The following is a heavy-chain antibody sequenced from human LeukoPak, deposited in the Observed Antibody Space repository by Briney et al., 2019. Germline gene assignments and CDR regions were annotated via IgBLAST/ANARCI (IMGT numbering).Heavy chain of an antibody. CDR3: AKGSNFPIAVAGRYFDY. CDR2: ISDDGSNK. Sequence: GSLRLSCAASGFTFSTYAMHWVRQAPGKGLEWVAVISDDGSNKYYADSVKGRFTISRDNSKNTLYLQMNSLRAEDTAVYYCAKGSNFPIAVAGRYFDYWGQGTLVTVSS. J-gene: IGHJ4*02. CDR1: GFTFSTYA. V-gene: IGHV3-30-3*01. D-gene: IGHD6-19*01.